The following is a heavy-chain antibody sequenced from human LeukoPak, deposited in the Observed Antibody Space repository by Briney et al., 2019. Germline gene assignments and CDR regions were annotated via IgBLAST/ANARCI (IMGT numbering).Heavy chain of an antibody. V-gene: IGHV3-23*01. J-gene: IGHJ4*02. D-gene: IGHD3-10*01. CDR1: GFTFSSYA. CDR3: AKARITMVRGVNQYYFDY. Sequence: GGSLRLSCAASGFTFSSYAMNWVRQAPGKGLQWVSSISGSGVNTYYADSVKGRFTISRDNSKDTLYLQMNSLRADDTAVYYCAKARITMVRGVNQYYFDYWGQGTLVTVSS. CDR2: ISGSGVNT.